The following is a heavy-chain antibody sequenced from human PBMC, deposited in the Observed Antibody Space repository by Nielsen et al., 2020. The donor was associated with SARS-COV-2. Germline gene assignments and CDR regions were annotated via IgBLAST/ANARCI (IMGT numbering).Heavy chain of an antibody. J-gene: IGHJ3*02. V-gene: IGHV3-21*01. CDR2: ISSSSSYI. D-gene: IGHD3-22*01. CDR3: ARESLYDSSGYYVRGVLNI. CDR1: GFTFSSYS. Sequence: GESLKISCAASGFTFSSYSMNWVRQAPGKGLEWVSSISSSSSYIYYADSVKGRFTISRDNAKNSLYLQMNSLRAEDTAVYYCARESLYDSSGYYVRGVLNIWGQGTMVTVSS.